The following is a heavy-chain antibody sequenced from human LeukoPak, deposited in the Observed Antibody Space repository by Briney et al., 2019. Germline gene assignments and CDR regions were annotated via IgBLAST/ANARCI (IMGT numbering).Heavy chain of an antibody. CDR3: ARWGITMVRGVGFAP. Sequence: SETLSLTCTVYGGSFSGYYWSWIRQPPGKGLEWIGEINRSGSTNYNPSLKSRVTISVDASKNQSSLNLSSVTAGDTAVYYCARWGITMVRGVGFAPWGQGTLVTVSS. J-gene: IGHJ5*02. CDR2: INRSGST. V-gene: IGHV4-34*01. D-gene: IGHD3-10*01. CDR1: GGSFSGYY.